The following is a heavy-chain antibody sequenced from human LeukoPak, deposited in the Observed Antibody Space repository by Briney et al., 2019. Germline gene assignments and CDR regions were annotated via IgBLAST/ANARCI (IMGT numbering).Heavy chain of an antibody. CDR1: GFTFSSYG. Sequence: SGGSLRLSCAASGFTFSSYGMHWVRQAPGKGLEWVAVISYDGSNKYYADSVKGRFTISRDNSKNTLYLQMNSLRAEDTAVYYCAKDFTSSGSYFDYWGQGTLVTVSS. CDR2: ISYDGSNK. D-gene: IGHD1-26*01. CDR3: AKDFTSSGSYFDY. V-gene: IGHV3-30*18. J-gene: IGHJ4*02.